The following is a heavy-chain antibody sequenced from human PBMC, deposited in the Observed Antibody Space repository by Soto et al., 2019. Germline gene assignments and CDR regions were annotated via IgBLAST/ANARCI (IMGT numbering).Heavy chain of an antibody. CDR1: GYTFTTYD. Sequence: QVQLVQSGPEVKKPGASVKVSCKTSGYTFTTYDITWARQSPGQGLEWVGCISPNTGNTAYAPKLQGRVTMTTDTSTTTAYMELRSLRFDDTAGYYCATDLEQWGDWGQGTLVTVTS. CDR3: ATDLEQWGD. V-gene: IGHV1-18*01. CDR2: ISPNTGNT. D-gene: IGHD6-19*01. J-gene: IGHJ4*02.